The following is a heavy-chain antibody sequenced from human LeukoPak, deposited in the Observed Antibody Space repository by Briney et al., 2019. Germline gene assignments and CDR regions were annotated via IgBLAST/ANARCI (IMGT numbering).Heavy chain of an antibody. Sequence: SETLSLTCTVSGYSISYGYYWGWIRQPPGKELEWIASMYYSGSTYYSPSLKSRVTISVDTSKNQFSLKLSSVTAADTAVYYCARVRYRLAETYIDYWGQGTLVTVSS. CDR1: GYSISYGYY. CDR2: MYYSGST. CDR3: ARVRYRLAETYIDY. V-gene: IGHV4-38-2*02. D-gene: IGHD3-16*01. J-gene: IGHJ4*02.